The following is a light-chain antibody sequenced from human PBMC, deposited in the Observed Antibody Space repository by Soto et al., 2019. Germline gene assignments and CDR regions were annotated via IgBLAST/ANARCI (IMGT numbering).Light chain of an antibody. CDR2: GAS. V-gene: IGKV3-15*01. Sequence: EIVMTQSPATLSVSPGERATLSCRASQSVASNLAWYQQKPGQAPRLLIYGASTRATGIPARFSGSGSGTEFTLTISSLQSEDFAVYHCQQYDSWPLTFGGGTKVDNK. CDR1: QSVASN. J-gene: IGKJ4*01. CDR3: QQYDSWPLT.